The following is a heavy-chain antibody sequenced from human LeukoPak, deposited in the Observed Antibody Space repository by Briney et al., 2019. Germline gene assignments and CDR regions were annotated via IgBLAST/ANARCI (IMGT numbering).Heavy chain of an antibody. J-gene: IGHJ6*02. CDR1: GGSFSGYY. D-gene: IGHD3-10*01. CDR2: INHSGST. Sequence: SETLSLTCAVYGGSFSGYYWSWIRQPPGKGLEWIGEINHSGSTNYNPSLKSRVTISVDMSKNQFSLKLSSVTAADTAVYYCARVSGATGMDVWGQGTTVTVSS. CDR3: ARVSGATGMDV. V-gene: IGHV4-34*01.